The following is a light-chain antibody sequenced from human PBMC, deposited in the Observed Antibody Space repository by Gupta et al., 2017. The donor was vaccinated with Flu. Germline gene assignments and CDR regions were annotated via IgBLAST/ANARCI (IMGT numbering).Light chain of an antibody. Sequence: EVVMTQSPATLSVSPGERATLSCRASESVSTKLAWYQQKPGQAPRLLIYGASTRATGSPARFSGSGSGTDFTLTSSSLQSEDLAVYYCQQYNTWLGTFGQGTKVEIK. CDR1: ESVSTK. J-gene: IGKJ1*01. CDR3: QQYNTWLGT. V-gene: IGKV3-15*01. CDR2: GAS.